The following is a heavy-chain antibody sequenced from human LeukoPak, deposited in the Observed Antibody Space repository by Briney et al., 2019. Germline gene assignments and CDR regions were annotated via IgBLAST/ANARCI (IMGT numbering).Heavy chain of an antibody. V-gene: IGHV3-48*03. CDR2: ISSSGSRI. J-gene: IGHJ4*02. Sequence: PGGSLRLSCAASGFTFSSYEMNWVRQAPGKGLEWFSYISSSGSRIYYADSVKGRFTISRDNAKNSLYLQMNSLRAEDTAVYYCARVRGGNEGSGSFLDYWGQGTLVTVSS. D-gene: IGHD3-10*01. CDR1: GFTFSSYE. CDR3: ARVRGGNEGSGSFLDY.